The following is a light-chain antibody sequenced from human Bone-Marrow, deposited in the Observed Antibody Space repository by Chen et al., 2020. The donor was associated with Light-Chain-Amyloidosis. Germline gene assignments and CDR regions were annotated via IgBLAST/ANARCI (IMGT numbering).Light chain of an antibody. CDR3: RVWERSRDRPV. CDR1: NIGSTS. Sequence: SYVLTQPSSVSVAPGQTATIACGGNNIGSTSVHWYQQTPGQAPLLVVYDASDRPSGIPERLSGCNSGNTATLTISRVEAGDEADYDCRVWERSRDRPVFGGGTKLTVL. J-gene: IGLJ3*02. CDR2: DAS. V-gene: IGLV3-21*02.